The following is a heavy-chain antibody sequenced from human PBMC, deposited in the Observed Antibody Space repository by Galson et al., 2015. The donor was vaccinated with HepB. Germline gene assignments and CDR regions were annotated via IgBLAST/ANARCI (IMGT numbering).Heavy chain of an antibody. CDR3: TRGHQKWELLPYFFDP. D-gene: IGHD1-26*01. J-gene: IGHJ5*02. CDR1: GFSFDNSP. Sequence: SLRLSCAASGFSFDNSPMSWFRQAPGKGLELLGFIRSKAYGRTAEYAASVKGRFTISRDDSKSITFLQLNSLKTEDTAVYYCTRGHQKWELLPYFFDPWGQGTLVTVSS. CDR2: IRSKAYGRTA. V-gene: IGHV3-49*03.